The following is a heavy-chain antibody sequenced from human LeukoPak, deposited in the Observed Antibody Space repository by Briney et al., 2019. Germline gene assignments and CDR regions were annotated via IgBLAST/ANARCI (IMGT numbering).Heavy chain of an antibody. D-gene: IGHD2/OR15-2a*01. Sequence: PSETLSLTCTVPGGSISSYYWRWIRQPPGKGLEWIGYIYYSGSTNYNPSLKSRATISVDTSRNQFSLKLSSVTAADTAVYYWPQKTPFSPPYSQQWRRGTLVTVSS. CDR2: IYYSGST. V-gene: IGHV4-59*01. J-gene: IGHJ1*01. CDR3: PQKTPFSPPYSQQ. CDR1: GGSISSYY.